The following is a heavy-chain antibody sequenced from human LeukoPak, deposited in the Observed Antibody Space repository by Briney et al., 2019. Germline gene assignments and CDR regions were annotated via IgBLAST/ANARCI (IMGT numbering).Heavy chain of an antibody. J-gene: IGHJ6*02. Sequence: SETLSLTCAVYGGSFSGYYWSWIRQPPGKGLEWIGEINHSGSTNYNPSLKSRVTISVDTSKNQFSLKLSSVTAADTAVYYCARHRGDYYYYGMDVWGQGTTVTVSS. CDR3: ARHRGDYYYYGMDV. CDR1: GGSFSGYY. V-gene: IGHV4-34*01. CDR2: INHSGST.